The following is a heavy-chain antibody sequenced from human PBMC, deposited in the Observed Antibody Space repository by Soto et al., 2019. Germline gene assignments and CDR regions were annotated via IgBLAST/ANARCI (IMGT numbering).Heavy chain of an antibody. D-gene: IGHD3-22*01. CDR1: GYSFTSYW. J-gene: IGHJ3*02. Sequence: GESLKISCKGSGYSFTSYWIGWVRQMHGKGLEWMGIIYPGDSDTRYSPSFQGQVTISADKSISTAYLQWSSLKASDTAMYYCARPSYYDSSGYYSDAFDIWGQGTMVTVS. CDR3: ARPSYYDSSGYYSDAFDI. CDR2: IYPGDSDT. V-gene: IGHV5-51*01.